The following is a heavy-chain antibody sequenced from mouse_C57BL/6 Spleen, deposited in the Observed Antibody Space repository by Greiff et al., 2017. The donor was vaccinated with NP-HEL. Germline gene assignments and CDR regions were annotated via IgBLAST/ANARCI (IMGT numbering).Heavy chain of an antibody. J-gene: IGHJ3*01. CDR3: TIGNYYGYDPFAY. D-gene: IGHD2-2*01. Sequence: VQLQQSGPELVKPGASVKISCKASGYAFSSSWMNWVKQRPGKGLEWIGRIYPGDGDTNYNGKFKGKGTLTADKSSSTAYMQLSSLTSEDSAVYFCTIGNYYGYDPFAYWGQGTLVTVSA. V-gene: IGHV1-82*01. CDR1: GYAFSSSW. CDR2: IYPGDGDT.